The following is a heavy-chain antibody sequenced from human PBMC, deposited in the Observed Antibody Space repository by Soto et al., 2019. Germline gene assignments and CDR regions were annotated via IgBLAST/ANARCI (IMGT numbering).Heavy chain of an antibody. Sequence: SETLSLTCAVYGGYVSGYYCSWIRQPPGKGLEWIGEINHSGSTNYNPSLKSRVTISVDTSKHQFSLSLRSVTAADTAVYYCASHRTFWPFDYWGQGTVVTVSS. CDR1: GGYVSGYY. CDR3: ASHRTFWPFDY. J-gene: IGHJ4*02. D-gene: IGHD2-8*01. V-gene: IGHV4-34*01. CDR2: INHSGST.